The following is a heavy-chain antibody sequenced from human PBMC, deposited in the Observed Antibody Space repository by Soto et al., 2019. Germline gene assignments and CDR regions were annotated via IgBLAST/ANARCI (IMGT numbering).Heavy chain of an antibody. J-gene: IGHJ4*02. CDR1: GYTFTSYG. D-gene: IGHD3-22*01. CDR2: ISAYNGNT. V-gene: IGHV1-18*01. CDR3: ARGNINAYYDSSGYSF. Sequence: QVQLVQSGAEVKKPGASVKVSCKASGYTFTSYGISWVRQAPGQGLEWMGWISAYNGNTNYAQKLHGRVTLSTDTSTSTAYLELRSLVSDGTAVDYCARGNINAYYDSSGYSFWGQGTLVTVSS.